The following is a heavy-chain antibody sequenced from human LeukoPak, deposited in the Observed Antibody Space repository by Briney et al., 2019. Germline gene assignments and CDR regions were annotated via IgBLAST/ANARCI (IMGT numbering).Heavy chain of an antibody. CDR2: IYPGDSDT. Sequence: KRGESLKISCKGSGYSFTSYWIGWVRQMPGKGLEWTGIIYPGDSDTRYSSSFQGRVTISADKSISTAYLQWSSLKASDTAMYYCARLSPPGRTWFVPWGQGSLVTVSS. V-gene: IGHV5-51*01. CDR1: GYSFTSYW. J-gene: IGHJ5*02. CDR3: ARLSPPGRTWFVP.